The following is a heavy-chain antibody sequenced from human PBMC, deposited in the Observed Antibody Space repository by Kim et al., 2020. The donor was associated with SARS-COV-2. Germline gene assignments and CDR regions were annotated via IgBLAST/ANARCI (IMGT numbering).Heavy chain of an antibody. CDR3: ARDSDFWSGYPHYFDY. CDR1: GFTFSSYW. CDR2: INSDGSST. V-gene: IGHV3-74*01. J-gene: IGHJ4*02. Sequence: GGSLRLSCAASGFTFSSYWMHWVRQAPGKGLVWVSRINSDGSSTSYADSVKGRFTISRDNAKNTLYLQMNSLRAEDTAVYYCARDSDFWSGYPHYFDYWGQGTLVTVSS. D-gene: IGHD3-3*01.